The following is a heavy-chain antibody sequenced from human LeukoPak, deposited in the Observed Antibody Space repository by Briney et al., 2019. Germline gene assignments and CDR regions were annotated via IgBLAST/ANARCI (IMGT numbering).Heavy chain of an antibody. CDR2: IYHSGST. V-gene: IGHV4-30-2*01. Sequence: SETLSLTCTVSGGSVNSGSYYWNWIRQPPGKGLEWIGYIYHSGSTYYNPSLKSRVTISVDRSKNQFSLKLSSVTAADTAVYYGAREAPYKGMDFWGKGTTVTVS. D-gene: IGHD1-1*01. CDR1: GGSVNSGSYY. CDR3: AREAPYKGMDF. J-gene: IGHJ6*04.